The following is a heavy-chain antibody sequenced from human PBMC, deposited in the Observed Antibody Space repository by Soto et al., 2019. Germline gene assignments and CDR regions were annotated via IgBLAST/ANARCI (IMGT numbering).Heavy chain of an antibody. V-gene: IGHV1-69*01. CDR2: IIPIFGTA. CDR1: VGPXRRYA. Sequence: VSCQASVGPXRRYAIRWLRQAPRQALEWTGGIIPIFGTANYAQKFQGRVTITADESTSTAHMELSSLRSEDTAVYYCARAPIVVVPAAMRPYYFDYWGQGTLGTVS. J-gene: IGHJ4*02. D-gene: IGHD2-2*01. CDR3: ARAPIVVVPAAMRPYYFDY.